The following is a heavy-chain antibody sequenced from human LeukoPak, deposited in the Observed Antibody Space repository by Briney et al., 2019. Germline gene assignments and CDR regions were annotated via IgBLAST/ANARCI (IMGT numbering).Heavy chain of an antibody. V-gene: IGHV4-39*01. Sequence: PSETLSLTCAVSDDSIRSSAYYWGWIRQPPGKGLEWIGSIYYSGSTYYNPSLKNRVTISIDTSKNQFSLKLSSVTAADTAVYYCASEPYGSGSFLGAFDIWGQGTMVTVSS. CDR2: IYYSGST. CDR3: ASEPYGSGSFLGAFDI. D-gene: IGHD3-10*01. CDR1: DDSIRSSAYY. J-gene: IGHJ3*02.